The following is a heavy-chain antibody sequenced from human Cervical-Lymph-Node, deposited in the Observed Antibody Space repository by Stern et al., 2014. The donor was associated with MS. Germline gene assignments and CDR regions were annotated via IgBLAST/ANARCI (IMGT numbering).Heavy chain of an antibody. D-gene: IGHD5/OR15-5a*01. J-gene: IGHJ3*01. CDR2: VNPGTGAK. Sequence: VQLVQSGAEVKKPGASVKISCKASGYTFTSQYIHWLRQAPGQGLEWMGIVNPGTGAKSYAQKFQDRVTMTGETSTSTVYMDLSSLTSEDTAVYFCARDPTRYGVYDGVFDLWGQGTMVTVSS. CDR1: GYTFTSQY. V-gene: IGHV1-46*03. CDR3: ARDPTRYGVYDGVFDL.